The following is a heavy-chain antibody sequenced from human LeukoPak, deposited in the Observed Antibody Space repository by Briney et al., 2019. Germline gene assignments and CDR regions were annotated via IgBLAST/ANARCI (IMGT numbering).Heavy chain of an antibody. CDR2: MSYDGREK. V-gene: IGHV3-30*18. J-gene: IGHJ4*02. D-gene: IGHD3-10*01. CDR3: AKGGSDYVISHFDY. Sequence: PGRSLRLSCAASGFTFDRYVMNWVRQAPGKGLEWVAVMSYDGREKYYAESAKGRFTISRDNSKNTLYLEMKSLRAEDTALYYCAKGGSDYVISHFDYWGQGTLVTVSS. CDR1: GFTFDRYV.